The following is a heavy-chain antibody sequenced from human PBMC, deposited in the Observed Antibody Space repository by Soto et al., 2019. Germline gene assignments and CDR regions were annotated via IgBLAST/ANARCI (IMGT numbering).Heavy chain of an antibody. CDR1: GDSVSSNSAA. V-gene: IGHV6-1*01. Sequence: SQTLSLTCAIYGDSVSSNSAAWNWIRQSPSRGLEWLGRTYYRSKWYNDYAVSVKSRITINPDTSKNQFSLQLNTVTPEDTAVYYCARAGSIAARPGDWFDPWGQGTLVTVSS. CDR2: TYYRSKWYN. CDR3: ARAGSIAARPGDWFDP. J-gene: IGHJ5*02. D-gene: IGHD6-6*01.